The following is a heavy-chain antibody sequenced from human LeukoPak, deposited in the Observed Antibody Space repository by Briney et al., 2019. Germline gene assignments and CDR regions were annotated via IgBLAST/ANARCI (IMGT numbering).Heavy chain of an antibody. V-gene: IGHV3-23*01. CDR2: ISGSGGST. CDR1: GFTFSSYA. D-gene: IGHD6-19*01. Sequence: GGSLRLSCAASGFTFSSYAMSWVRQAPGKGLEWVSAISGSGGSTYYADSVKGRFTISRDNSKNTLYLQMNSLRAEDTAVYYCARGLRSSGWSLFGYWGQGTLVTVSS. CDR3: ARGLRSSGWSLFGY. J-gene: IGHJ4*02.